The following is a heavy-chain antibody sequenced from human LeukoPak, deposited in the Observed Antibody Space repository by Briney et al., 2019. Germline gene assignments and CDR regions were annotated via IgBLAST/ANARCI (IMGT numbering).Heavy chain of an antibody. CDR1: GYTFTSYA. D-gene: IGHD6-19*01. CDR2: INTNTGNP. J-gene: IGHJ4*02. CDR3: ARAKPPIIAVIIDY. V-gene: IGHV7-4-1*02. Sequence: ASVKVSCKASGYTFTSYAMNWVRQAPGRGLEWMGWINTNTGNPTYAQGFTGRFVFSLDTSVSTAYLQISSLKAEDTAVYYCARAKPPIIAVIIDYWGQGTLVTVSS.